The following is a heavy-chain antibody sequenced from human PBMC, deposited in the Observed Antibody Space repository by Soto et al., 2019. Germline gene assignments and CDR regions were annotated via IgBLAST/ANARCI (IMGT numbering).Heavy chain of an antibody. CDR1: GASISSSTFY. CDR2: VYYSGSA. D-gene: IGHD6-19*01. CDR3: VRHAPYRSGWANRNDY. V-gene: IGHV4-39*01. J-gene: IGHJ4*02. Sequence: QLQLQESGPGLVKPSETLSLTCTVSGASISSSTFYWGWIRQPPGKGLEWIGTVYYSGSAYYNPSLKSRLTISVDMSKNQFSLKLSSVTAADTALYYCVRHAPYRSGWANRNDYWGQGTLVTVSS.